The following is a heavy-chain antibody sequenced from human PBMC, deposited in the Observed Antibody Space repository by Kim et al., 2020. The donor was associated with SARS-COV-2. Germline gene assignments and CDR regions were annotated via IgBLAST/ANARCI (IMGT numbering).Heavy chain of an antibody. Sequence: ADSVKGRFTISRDNAKNPLYLQMNSLRAEDTAVYYCARGLDILTGYCLDYWGQGTLVTVSS. CDR3: ARGLDILTGYCLDY. V-gene: IGHV3-11*04. J-gene: IGHJ4*02. D-gene: IGHD3-9*01.